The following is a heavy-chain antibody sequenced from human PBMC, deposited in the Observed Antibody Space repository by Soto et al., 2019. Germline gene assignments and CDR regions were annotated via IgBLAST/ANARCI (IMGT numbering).Heavy chain of an antibody. CDR2: ISGSGGST. Sequence: EVQLLESGGGLVQPGGSLRLSCAASGFTFSSYAMSWVRQAPGKGLEWVSAISGSGGSTYYADSVKGRFTISRDNSKNTLYLQMNSLRAEDTAVYYCAKEHRITIFGVVQYYFDYWGQGTLVTVSS. V-gene: IGHV3-23*01. D-gene: IGHD3-3*01. J-gene: IGHJ4*02. CDR3: AKEHRITIFGVVQYYFDY. CDR1: GFTFSSYA.